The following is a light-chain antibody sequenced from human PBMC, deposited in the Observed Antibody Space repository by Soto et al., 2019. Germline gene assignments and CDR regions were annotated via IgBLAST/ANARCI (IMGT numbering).Light chain of an antibody. J-gene: IGKJ1*01. V-gene: IGKV1-5*01. CDR1: QSISSW. Sequence: DIQMSQSASTLSASVGDRVTITCRASQSISSWLAWYQQKPGKAPKLLIYDASSLESGVPSRFSGSGSGTEFTLTITSLQPDDFATYYCQQYNSYPWTFGQGTKVDNK. CDR3: QQYNSYPWT. CDR2: DAS.